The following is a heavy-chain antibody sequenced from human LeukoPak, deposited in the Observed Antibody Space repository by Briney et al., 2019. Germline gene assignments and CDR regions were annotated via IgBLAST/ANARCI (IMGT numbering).Heavy chain of an antibody. V-gene: IGHV3-7*01. CDR3: ARASGSGSHYPFDY. D-gene: IGHD3-10*01. Sequence: GGSLRLSCAASGFTFSSYWMSWVRQAPGKGLEWVANIKQDGSEKYYVDSVKGRFTISRDNAKSTLYLQMNSLRAGDTAVYYCARASGSGSHYPFDYWGQGTLVTVSS. J-gene: IGHJ4*02. CDR2: IKQDGSEK. CDR1: GFTFSSYW.